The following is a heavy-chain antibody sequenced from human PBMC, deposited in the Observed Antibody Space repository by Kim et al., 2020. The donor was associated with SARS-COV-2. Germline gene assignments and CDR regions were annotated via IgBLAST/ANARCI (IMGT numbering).Heavy chain of an antibody. Sequence: TLSLTCSVSGGSFDIGGYFWSWIRQHPGKGLEWIGYIYYGGPTYLNPSLESRVTLSVDMSKSLFSLNLSAVTAADTAVYFCARGSSYTCYDHHSWGQG. CDR3: ARGSSYTCYDHHS. CDR1: GGSFDIGGYF. V-gene: IGHV4-31*03. CDR2: IYYGGPT. J-gene: IGHJ4*02. D-gene: IGHD2-2*01.